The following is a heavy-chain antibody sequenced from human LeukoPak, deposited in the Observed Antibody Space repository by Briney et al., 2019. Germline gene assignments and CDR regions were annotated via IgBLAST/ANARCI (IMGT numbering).Heavy chain of an antibody. V-gene: IGHV4-39*01. Sequence: SETLSLTCTVSGGSISSSSYYWGWIRQPPGKGLEWIGSIYYSGSTYYNPSLKSRVTISVDTSKNQFSLKLSYVTAADTAVYYCARQGGCGSTSCYTPLFDYWGQGTLVTVSS. J-gene: IGHJ4*02. CDR2: IYYSGST. CDR1: GGSISSSSYY. CDR3: ARQGGCGSTSCYTPLFDY. D-gene: IGHD2-2*02.